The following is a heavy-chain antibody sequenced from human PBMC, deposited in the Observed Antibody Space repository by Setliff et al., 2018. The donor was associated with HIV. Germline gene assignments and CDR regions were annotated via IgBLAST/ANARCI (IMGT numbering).Heavy chain of an antibody. CDR1: GFTFSSYS. V-gene: IGHV3-48*04. CDR2: ITSSSRTI. J-gene: IGHJ4*02. Sequence: GGSLRLSCAASGFTFSSYSMNWVRQAPGKGLEWVSYITSSSRTIYYADSVKGRFTISRDNARNSLYLQMSSLKVEDTAVYYCARDLAYWGQGTLVTAPQ. CDR3: ARDLAY.